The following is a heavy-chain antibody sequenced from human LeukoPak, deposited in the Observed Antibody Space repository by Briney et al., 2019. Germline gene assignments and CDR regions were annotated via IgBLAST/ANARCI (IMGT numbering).Heavy chain of an antibody. D-gene: IGHD4-23*01. J-gene: IGHJ4*02. V-gene: IGHV4-39*01. CDR2: IYYSGTT. Sequence: PSETLSLTCTVSGGSISSNNYYYGWIRQPPGKGLEWIGNIYYSGTTYYNPSLKSRVTISVDTSKNQFSLKVSSVTAADTAMYYCARPYGGNPGYFDYWGQGTLVTVSP. CDR3: ARPYGGNPGYFDY. CDR1: GGSISSNNYY.